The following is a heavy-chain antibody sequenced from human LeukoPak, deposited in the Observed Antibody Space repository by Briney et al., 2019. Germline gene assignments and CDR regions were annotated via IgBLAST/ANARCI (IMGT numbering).Heavy chain of an antibody. CDR1: GGSISSSSYY. Sequence: SETLSLTCTVSGGSISSSSYYWGWIRQPPGKGLEWIGIIYHSGRTYCNPSLKSRVTISVDTSKNQFSLKLYSVTAADTAVYYCARDPHYRSSIDYWGQGILVTVSS. V-gene: IGHV4-39*07. D-gene: IGHD3-10*01. CDR2: IYHSGRT. J-gene: IGHJ4*02. CDR3: ARDPHYRSSIDY.